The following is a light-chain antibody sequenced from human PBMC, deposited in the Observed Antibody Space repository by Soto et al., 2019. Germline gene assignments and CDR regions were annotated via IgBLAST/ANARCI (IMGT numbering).Light chain of an antibody. Sequence: QSVLTQPASVSGSRGQSITISCTGTSSDVGNYNLVSWYQQYPGKAPKLMIYEGGKRPSGVSNRFSGSKSGNTASLTISGLQAEDEADYYCCSFALRSTLIFGGGTKLTVL. J-gene: IGLJ2*01. CDR3: CSFALRSTLI. CDR2: EGG. V-gene: IGLV2-23*01. CDR1: SSDVGNYNL.